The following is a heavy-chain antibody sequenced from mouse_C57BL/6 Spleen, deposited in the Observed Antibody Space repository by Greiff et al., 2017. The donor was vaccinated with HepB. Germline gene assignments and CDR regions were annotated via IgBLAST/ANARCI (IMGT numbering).Heavy chain of an antibody. CDR3: ASDCYGSSLDY. V-gene: IGHV1-80*01. CDR2: IYPGDGDT. Sequence: QVQLQQSGAELVKPGASVKISCKASGYAFSSYWMNWVKQRPGKGLEWIGQIYPGDGDTNYNGKFKGKATLTADKSSSTAYMQLSSLTSADSAVYFCASDCYGSSLDYWGQGTTLTVSS. CDR1: GYAFSSYW. J-gene: IGHJ2*01. D-gene: IGHD1-1*01.